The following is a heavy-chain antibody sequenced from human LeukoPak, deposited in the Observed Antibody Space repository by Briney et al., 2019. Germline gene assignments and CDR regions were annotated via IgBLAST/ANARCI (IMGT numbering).Heavy chain of an antibody. CDR1: GYTFTSYG. D-gene: IGHD5-12*01. CDR3: ARDSSGGLLSGYDFEFDY. J-gene: IGHJ4*02. CDR2: ISAYNGNT. V-gene: IGHV1-18*01. Sequence: AASVKVSCKASGYTFTSYGISWVRQAPGQGLEWMGWISAYNGNTNYAQKLQGRVTMTTDTSTSTAYMELRSLRSDDTAVYYCARDSSGGLLSGYDFEFDYWGQGTLVTVSS.